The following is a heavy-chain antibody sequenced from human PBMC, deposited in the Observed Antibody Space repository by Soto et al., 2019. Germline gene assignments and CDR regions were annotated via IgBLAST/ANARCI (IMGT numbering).Heavy chain of an antibody. V-gene: IGHV4-4*02. CDR1: GGSISSSNW. CDR3: ARVLIAAASLLDP. Sequence: SETLSLTCAVSGGSISSSNWWSWVRQPPGKGLEWIGEIYHSGSTNYNPSLKSRVTISVDKSKNQFSLKLSSVTAADTAVYYCARVLIAAASLLDPWGQGTLVTVSS. D-gene: IGHD6-13*01. CDR2: IYHSGST. J-gene: IGHJ5*02.